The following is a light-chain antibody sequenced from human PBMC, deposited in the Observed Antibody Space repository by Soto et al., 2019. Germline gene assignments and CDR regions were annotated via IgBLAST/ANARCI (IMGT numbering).Light chain of an antibody. V-gene: IGLV2-23*02. CDR1: SSDVGSYDV. J-gene: IGLJ3*02. CDR2: EVA. Sequence: QAVVTQPASVSGSPGQSITISCTGTSSDVGSYDVVSWYQQHPGKAPQLIIYEVAQRPSGVSDRFSGSKSGSTASLTISGLQAEDEAHYFCCSYAGSTTFWVFGGGTQLTVL. CDR3: CSYAGSTTFWV.